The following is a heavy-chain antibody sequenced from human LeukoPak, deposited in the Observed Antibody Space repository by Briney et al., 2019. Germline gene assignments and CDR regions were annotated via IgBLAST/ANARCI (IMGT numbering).Heavy chain of an antibody. D-gene: IGHD5-12*01. CDR3: AREYSGYGNAFDI. J-gene: IGHJ3*02. V-gene: IGHV3-15*01. CDR1: GFTVNKAW. Sequence: PGESLRLSCAASGFTVNKAWMSWVRQAPGKGLEWVGRIKTKNDGGTTDYGAPVKGRFTISRDDSTNTVYLQMNSLRAEDTAVYYCAREYSGYGNAFDIWGQGTMVAVSS. CDR2: IKTKNDGGTT.